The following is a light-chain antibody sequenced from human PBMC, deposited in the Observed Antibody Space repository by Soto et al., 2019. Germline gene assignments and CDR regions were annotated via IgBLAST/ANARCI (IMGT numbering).Light chain of an antibody. CDR1: SSDVGLYNY. J-gene: IGLJ1*01. V-gene: IGLV2-14*03. Sequence: QSALNQPASGSGSPGQSITIPFTGTSSDVGLYNYVSWYQQHPGKAPKLMIYDVSKRPSGLSNRFSGSKSGNTASLTISGLQAEDEADYYCSSYTSSSTYVFGTGTKVTV. CDR2: DVS. CDR3: SSYTSSSTYV.